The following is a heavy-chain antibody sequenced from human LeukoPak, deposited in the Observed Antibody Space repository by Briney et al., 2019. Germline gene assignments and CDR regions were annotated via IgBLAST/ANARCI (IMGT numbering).Heavy chain of an antibody. CDR1: GFTFSSYA. D-gene: IGHD3-10*01. V-gene: IGHV3-64*01. Sequence: GGSLTLSCAASGFTFSSYAMHWVRQAPGKGLEYVSAISSNGGSKYYANSVKGRFTISGDNSRNTLYLQMGSLRAEDMAVYYCARDSLRWGDPTSFHYWGQGTLVTVSS. CDR3: ARDSLRWGDPTSFHY. CDR2: ISSNGGSK. J-gene: IGHJ4*02.